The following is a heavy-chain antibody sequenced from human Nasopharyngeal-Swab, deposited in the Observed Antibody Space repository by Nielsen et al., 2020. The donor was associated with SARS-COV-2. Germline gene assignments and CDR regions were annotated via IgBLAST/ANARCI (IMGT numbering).Heavy chain of an antibody. D-gene: IGHD3-3*01. J-gene: IGHJ6*02. V-gene: IGHV3-53*01. CDR2: IYSGGST. CDR3: ARDQGYYDFWSGYSGGMDV. Sequence: WIRQPPGKGLEWVSVIYSGGSTYYADSVKGGFTISRDNSKNTLYLQMNSLRAEDTAVYYCARDQGYYDFWSGYSGGMDVWGQGTTVTVSS.